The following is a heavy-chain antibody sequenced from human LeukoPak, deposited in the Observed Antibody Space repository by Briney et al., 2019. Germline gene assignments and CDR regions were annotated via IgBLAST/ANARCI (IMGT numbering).Heavy chain of an antibody. CDR2: IYYSGST. CDR1: GGSISSYY. Sequence: SETLSLTCTVSGGSISSYYWSWIRQPPGKGLEWIGYIYYSGSTYYNPSLKSRVTISVDTSKNQFSLKLSSVTAADTAVYYCARGQKASGVDYWGQGTLVTVSS. D-gene: IGHD6-25*01. CDR3: ARGQKASGVDY. V-gene: IGHV4-59*12. J-gene: IGHJ4*02.